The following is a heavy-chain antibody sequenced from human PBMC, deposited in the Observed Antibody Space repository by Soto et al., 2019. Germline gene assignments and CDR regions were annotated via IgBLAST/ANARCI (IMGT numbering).Heavy chain of an antibody. CDR1: GFTFSSYA. J-gene: IGHJ6*02. CDR3: AREFMDGGGWKEYYYYGMDV. V-gene: IGHV3-33*01. D-gene: IGHD6-19*01. Sequence: GGSLGLSCAASGFTFSSYAMHWVRQAPGKGLEGVAVIWYDGSNKYYADSVKGRFTISRDNSKNTLYLQMNSLRAEDTAVYYCAREFMDGGGWKEYYYYGMDVWGQGTTVTVSS. CDR2: IWYDGSNK.